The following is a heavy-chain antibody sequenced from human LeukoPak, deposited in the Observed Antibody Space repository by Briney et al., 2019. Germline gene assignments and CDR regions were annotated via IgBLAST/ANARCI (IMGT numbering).Heavy chain of an antibody. CDR2: IYYSGST. D-gene: IGHD6-13*01. J-gene: IGHJ4*02. CDR1: GGSISSSSYY. CDR3: ARREGIIASADFFDY. V-gene: IGHV4-39*01. Sequence: SETLSLTCTVSGGSISSSSYYWGWIRQPPGKGLEWIGNIYYSGSTYYNPSLKSRVTISVDTSKNLFSLKLSSVTAADTAVYYCARREGIIASADFFDYWGQGTLVTLSS.